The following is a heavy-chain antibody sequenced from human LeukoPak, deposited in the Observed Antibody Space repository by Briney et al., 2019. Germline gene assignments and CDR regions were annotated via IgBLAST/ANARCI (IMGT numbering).Heavy chain of an antibody. CDR3: ARDLSSARDSVVAATPHTFDP. J-gene: IGHJ5*02. D-gene: IGHD2-15*01. CDR2: ILYDGTDK. CDR1: GFTFSNYG. V-gene: IGHV3-30*02. Sequence: PGGSLRLSCAASGFTFSNYGMHWVRQAPGKGLERVPFILYDGTDKYYADSLKGRFTISRDNSKNTLYLQMNSLRAEDTAVYYCARDLSSARDSVVAATPHTFDPWGQGTLVTFSS.